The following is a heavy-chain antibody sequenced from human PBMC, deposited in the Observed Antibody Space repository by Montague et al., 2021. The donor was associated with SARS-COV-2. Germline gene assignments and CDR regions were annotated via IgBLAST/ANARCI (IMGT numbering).Heavy chain of an antibody. D-gene: IGHD6-13*01. CDR2: IYYSGST. J-gene: IGHJ6*02. Sequence: SETLSLTCTVSGGSISSSSCYWGWLRPPPGTGLKWKRSIYYSGSTYYNPSLQSRVTISVDTSKNQFSLKLSSVTAADTAVYSCARVGRQQLVRLSGMDVWGQGTTVTVSS. V-gene: IGHV4-39*07. CDR1: GGSISSSSCY. CDR3: ARVGRQQLVRLSGMDV.